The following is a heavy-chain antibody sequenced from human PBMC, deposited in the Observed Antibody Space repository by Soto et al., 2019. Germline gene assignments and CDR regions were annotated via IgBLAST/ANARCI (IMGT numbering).Heavy chain of an antibody. CDR2: IYYSGST. J-gene: IGHJ4*02. Sequence: SETLSLTCTVSGGSISSYYWSWIRQPPGKGLEWIGYIYYSGSTNYNPSLKSRVTISVDTSKNQFSLKLSSVTAADTAVYYCARSEYSGYQYWGQGTLVTVSS. D-gene: IGHD5-12*01. CDR1: GGSISSYY. V-gene: IGHV4-59*01. CDR3: ARSEYSGYQY.